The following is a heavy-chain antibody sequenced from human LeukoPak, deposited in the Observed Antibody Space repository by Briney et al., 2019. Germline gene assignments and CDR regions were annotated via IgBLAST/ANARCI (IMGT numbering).Heavy chain of an antibody. CDR3: AREGAAAGYNPFDY. J-gene: IGHJ4*02. D-gene: IGHD6-13*01. CDR1: GGSISSYY. V-gene: IGHV4-4*07. CDR2: IYTRGST. Sequence: SETLSLTCTVSGGSISSYYWSWIRQPAGKGLEWIGRIYTRGSTNYNPSLKSRVSMSVDTSKKQFSLKLSSVTAADTAVYYCAREGAAAGYNPFDYWGQGTLVTVSS.